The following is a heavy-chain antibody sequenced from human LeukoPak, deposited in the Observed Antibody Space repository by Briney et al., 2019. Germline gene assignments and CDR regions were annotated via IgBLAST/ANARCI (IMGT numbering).Heavy chain of an antibody. CDR3: AKGGRYFDILTGYYAALYYFDY. CDR1: GFTINNYA. V-gene: IGHV3-23*01. J-gene: IGHJ4*02. CDR2: ISHSGGST. D-gene: IGHD3-9*01. Sequence: GGSLRLSCAASGFTINNYAMSWVRQAPGKGLEWVSTISHSGGSTYYADSVKGRFTISRDNSKNTLYLQMNSLRAEDTAVYYCAKGGRYFDILTGYYAALYYFDYWGQGTLVTVSS.